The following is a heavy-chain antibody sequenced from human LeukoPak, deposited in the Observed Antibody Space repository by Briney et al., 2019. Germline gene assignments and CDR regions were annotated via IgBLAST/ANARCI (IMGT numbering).Heavy chain of an antibody. CDR1: GFTFSSYG. CDR3: AKVYYDNPGRWYFDL. V-gene: IGHV3-30*02. Sequence: PGGSLRLSCAASGFTFSSYGMHWVRQAPGKGLEWVAFIRYDGSNKYYADSVKGRFTISRDNSKNTLYLQMNSLRAEDTAVYYCAKVYYDNPGRWYFDLWGRGTLVTVSS. J-gene: IGHJ2*01. D-gene: IGHD3-22*01. CDR2: IRYDGSNK.